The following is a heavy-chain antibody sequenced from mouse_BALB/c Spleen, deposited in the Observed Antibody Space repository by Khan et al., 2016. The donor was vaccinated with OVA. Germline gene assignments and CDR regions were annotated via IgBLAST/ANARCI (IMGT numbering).Heavy chain of an antibody. J-gene: IGHJ2*01. CDR3: ARRGLRWDFDY. V-gene: IGHV1-7*01. CDR2: INPSTGYT. CDR1: GYTFINYW. Sequence: QVQLQQPGAELAKPGASVKMSCKASGYTFINYWILWVKQRPGQGLEWIGYINPSTGYTEYNQKFKDKATLTADKYSSPAYMQLSSRKSEDSAVYYCARRGLRWDFDYWGQGTTLTVSS. D-gene: IGHD1-1*01.